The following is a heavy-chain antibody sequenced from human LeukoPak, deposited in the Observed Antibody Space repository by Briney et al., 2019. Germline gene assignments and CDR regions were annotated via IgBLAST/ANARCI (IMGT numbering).Heavy chain of an antibody. J-gene: IGHJ4*02. CDR3: ASLGYSYGFDY. Sequence: PSETLSLTYTVSGGSISSYYWSWIRQPPGKGLEWIGYIYYSGSTNYNPSLKSRVTISVDTSKNQFSLKLSSVTAADTAVYYCASLGYSYGFDYWGQGTLVTVSS. D-gene: IGHD5-18*01. CDR2: IYYSGST. V-gene: IGHV4-59*01. CDR1: GGSISSYY.